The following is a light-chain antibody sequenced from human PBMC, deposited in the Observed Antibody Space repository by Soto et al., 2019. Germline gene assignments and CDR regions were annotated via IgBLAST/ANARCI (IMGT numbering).Light chain of an antibody. CDR2: GVS. CDR1: QSVTSN. J-gene: IGKJ1*01. CDR3: QQYNTWHTWT. Sequence: EIVMTQSPATLSVSPGERATLSCRASQSVTSNLAWYQQKPGQAPRLLMYGVSTRATGIPARFGGSGSATEFTLTISSLQSEDFAVYYCQQYNTWHTWTFGQGTKVDIK. V-gene: IGKV3-15*01.